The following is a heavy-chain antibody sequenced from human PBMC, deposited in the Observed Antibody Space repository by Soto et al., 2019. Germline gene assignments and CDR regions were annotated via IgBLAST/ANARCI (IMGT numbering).Heavy chain of an antibody. Sequence: SETLSLTCTVSGGSISSGDYYWSWIRQPPGKGLEWIGYIYYSGSTYYNPSLKSRVTTSVDTSKNQFSLKLSSVTAADTAVYYCARVDTAMAFDYWGQGTLVTVSS. CDR2: IYYSGST. CDR3: ARVDTAMAFDY. D-gene: IGHD5-18*01. CDR1: GGSISSGDYY. J-gene: IGHJ4*02. V-gene: IGHV4-30-4*01.